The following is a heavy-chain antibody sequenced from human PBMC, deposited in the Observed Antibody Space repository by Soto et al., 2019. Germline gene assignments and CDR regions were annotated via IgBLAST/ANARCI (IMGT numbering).Heavy chain of an antibody. D-gene: IGHD2-8*01. CDR1: GFTVSGMF. CDR2: IYPAGPT. CDR3: AKNGLDNSPSAIDS. J-gene: IGHJ4*02. V-gene: IGHV3-53*01. Sequence: GGSLRLSCAASGFTVSGMFMNWVRQAPGKGLEWVSVIYPAGPTYYAGSVKGRFTISRDNSKNTLFLQLNNLRAEDTALYYCAKNGLDNSPSAIDSWGPGTLVTVSS.